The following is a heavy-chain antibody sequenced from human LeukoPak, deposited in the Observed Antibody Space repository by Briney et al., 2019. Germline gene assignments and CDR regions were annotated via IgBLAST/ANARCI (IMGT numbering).Heavy chain of an antibody. D-gene: IGHD3-22*01. J-gene: IGHJ4*02. CDR3: ARAYYYDSSADY. V-gene: IGHV4-59*12. CDR1: GGSISSYY. CDR2: IYYSGST. Sequence: SETLSLTCTVSGGSISSYYWSWIRQPPGKGLEWIGYIYYSGSTNYNPSLKSRVTISVDTSKNQFSLKLSSVTAADTAVYYCARAYYYDSSADYWGQGTLVTVSS.